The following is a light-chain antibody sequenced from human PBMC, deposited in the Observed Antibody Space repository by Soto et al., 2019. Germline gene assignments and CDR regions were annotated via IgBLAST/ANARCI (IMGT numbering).Light chain of an antibody. Sequence: EIVLTQSPGTLSLSPGERATLSCRASQSISSSYLAWYQQKPGQAPRLLIYGVSNRATGIPNRFSGSGSGTDFTLTISRLEPEDFAVYYCQLQGYSPPWYTVGQGTKLEIK. CDR1: QSISSSY. V-gene: IGKV3-20*01. CDR2: GVS. J-gene: IGKJ2*01. CDR3: QLQGYSPPWYT.